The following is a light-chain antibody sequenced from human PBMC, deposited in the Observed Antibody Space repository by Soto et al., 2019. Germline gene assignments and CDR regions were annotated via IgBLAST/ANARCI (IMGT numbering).Light chain of an antibody. CDR3: QQRSIRYT. CDR1: QSVSSY. CDR2: DAS. V-gene: IGKV3-11*01. Sequence: EIVLTQSPATLSLSPGERATLSCRASQSVSSYLAWYQQKPGQAPRLLIYDASNMATGIPARFSGSGSGTDFTLTISSLDPEDVAVYCCQQRSIRYTFGQGTKLEIK. J-gene: IGKJ2*01.